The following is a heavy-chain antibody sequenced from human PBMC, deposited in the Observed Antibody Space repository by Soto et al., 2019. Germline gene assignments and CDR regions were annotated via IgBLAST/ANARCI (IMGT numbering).Heavy chain of an antibody. J-gene: IGHJ4*02. V-gene: IGHV1-18*01. D-gene: IGHD3-9*01. CDR3: ARDPMTGYLRFDS. CDR1: GYTFTNYG. CDR2: INANNGNT. Sequence: QVQLVQSGAEVKKPGASVKVSCRASGYTFTNYGISWVRQAPGQGLEWMGWINANNGNTNYAQKLQGRVTLITDTSTSTAYMELRSLRSDDTAVYYCARDPMTGYLRFDSWGQGTLVTVSS.